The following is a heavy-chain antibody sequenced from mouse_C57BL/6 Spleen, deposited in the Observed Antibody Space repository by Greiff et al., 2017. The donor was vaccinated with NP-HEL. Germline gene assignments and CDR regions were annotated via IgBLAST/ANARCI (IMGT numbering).Heavy chain of an antibody. J-gene: IGHJ2*01. CDR2: INPYNGDT. Sequence: VHVKQSGPELVKPGDSVKISCKASGYSFTGYFMNWVMQSHGKSLEWIGRINPYNGDTFYNQKFKGKATLTVDKSSSTAHMELRSLTSEDSAVYYCARWGTTVVAEDYFDYWRQGTTLTVSS. D-gene: IGHD1-1*01. CDR1: GYSFTGYF. CDR3: ARWGTTVVAEDYFDY. V-gene: IGHV1-20*01.